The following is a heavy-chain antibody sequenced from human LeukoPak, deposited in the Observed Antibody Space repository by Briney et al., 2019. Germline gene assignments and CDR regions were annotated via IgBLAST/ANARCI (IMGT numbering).Heavy chain of an antibody. Sequence: GGSLRLSCAASGFTLSSFEMNWVRQAPGKGLEWVSYISSSGSTIYYADSVKGRFTISRDNAKNSLYLQMNSLRAEDTAVYYCARDQRVIAAAGIDYYYYMDVWGKGTTVTISS. V-gene: IGHV3-48*03. CDR3: ARDQRVIAAAGIDYYYYMDV. CDR2: ISSSGSTI. D-gene: IGHD6-13*01. J-gene: IGHJ6*03. CDR1: GFTLSSFE.